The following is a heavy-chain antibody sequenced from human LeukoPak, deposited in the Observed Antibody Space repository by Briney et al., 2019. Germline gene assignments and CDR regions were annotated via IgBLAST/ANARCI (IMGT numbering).Heavy chain of an antibody. CDR1: GGSINNYY. CDR3: ARGPVIHGFY. D-gene: IGHD3-22*01. Sequence: PSETLSLTCTVSGGSINNYYWSWVRQPPGKGLEWIGNIYYNGSTNYNPSLKSRVTISIDTSKNQFSLKVGSVTAADTAVYYCARGPVIHGFYWGQGTLVTVSS. V-gene: IGHV4-59*01. CDR2: IYYNGST. J-gene: IGHJ4*02.